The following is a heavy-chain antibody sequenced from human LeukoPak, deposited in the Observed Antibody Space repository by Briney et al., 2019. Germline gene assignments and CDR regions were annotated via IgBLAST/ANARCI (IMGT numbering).Heavy chain of an antibody. V-gene: IGHV4-39*01. CDR3: ARHGYPNWFDP. CDR1: GGSISSSYYY. Sequence: SETLSLTCTVSGGSISSSYYYWGWIRQPRGKGLEWIGSIYYSGSTYYNPSLKSRVTISVDTSKNQFPLKLRSVTAADTAVYYCARHGYPNWFDPWGQGTLVIVSS. CDR2: IYYSGST. D-gene: IGHD5-12*01. J-gene: IGHJ5*02.